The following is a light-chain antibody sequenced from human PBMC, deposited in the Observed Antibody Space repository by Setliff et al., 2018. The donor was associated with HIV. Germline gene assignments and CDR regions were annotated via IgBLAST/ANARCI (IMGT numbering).Light chain of an antibody. CDR1: SSNIGAGYD. J-gene: IGLJ1*01. CDR2: GNN. V-gene: IGLV1-40*01. CDR3: QSYDSSLSGYV. Sequence: QSVLTQPPSVSGAPGQRVTISCTGSSSNIGAGYDVHWYQQLPGTAPKLLIYGNNNRPSGVPDRFPGSKSGTSASLAITGLQAEDEADYYCQSYDSSLSGYVFGTGTKVTV.